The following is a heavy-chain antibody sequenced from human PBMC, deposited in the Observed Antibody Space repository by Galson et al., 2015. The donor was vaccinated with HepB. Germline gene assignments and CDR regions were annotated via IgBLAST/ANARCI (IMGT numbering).Heavy chain of an antibody. CDR1: GYTFTSYA. Sequence: SVKVSCKASGYTFTSYAMNWVRQAPGQGLEWMGRINPNSGGTNYAQKFQGRVTMTRDTSISTAYMELSRLRSDDTAVYYCASPGGGSGAGDDYWGQGTLVTVSS. V-gene: IGHV1-2*06. CDR2: INPNSGGT. CDR3: ASPGGGSGAGDDY. D-gene: IGHD2-15*01. J-gene: IGHJ4*02.